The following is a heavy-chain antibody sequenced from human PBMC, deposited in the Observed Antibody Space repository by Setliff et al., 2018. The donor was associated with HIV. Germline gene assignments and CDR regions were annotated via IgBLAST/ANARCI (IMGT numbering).Heavy chain of an antibody. J-gene: IGHJ4*02. CDR2: IFYSGTT. D-gene: IGHD3-3*01. V-gene: IGHV4-39*01. CDR1: GDSLSSSSYY. CDR3: ARHGLRFLACFDY. Sequence: SETLSLTCTVSGDSLSSSSYYWGWLRQPPGKGLDWIGSIFYSGTTYYDPSLESRVTIPVDTSKNQFSLKLSSATATDTAVHYCARHGLRFLACFDYWGRGALVTVSS.